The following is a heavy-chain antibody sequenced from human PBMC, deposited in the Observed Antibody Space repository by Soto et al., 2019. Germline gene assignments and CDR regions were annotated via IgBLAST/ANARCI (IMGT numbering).Heavy chain of an antibody. CDR1: GYTFRSYD. CDR3: ARERAYGMDV. V-gene: IGHV1-8*01. Sequence: QVQLVQSGAEVKKPEASVKVSCKASGYTFRSYDTNWVRQATGQGLEWMGWMNPNTGNTVYAQKFQGRVTMTRNTSISTAYMELSSLRSEDTAVYYCARERAYGMDVWGQGTTVTVSS. J-gene: IGHJ6*02. CDR2: MNPNTGNT.